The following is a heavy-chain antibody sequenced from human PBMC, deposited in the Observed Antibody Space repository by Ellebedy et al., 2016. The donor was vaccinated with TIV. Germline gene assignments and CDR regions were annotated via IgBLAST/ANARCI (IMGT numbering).Heavy chain of an antibody. D-gene: IGHD5-12*01. CDR2: MNQVGSET. Sequence: PGGSLRLSCAASGFTFTTYWMSWVRQAPGKGLEWVANMNQVGSETYYVDSVKGRFTISSDNAQNSLYLHMNNLRAEATAVYYCARDPNSPGDTGYGDYWGQGVVVTVST. CDR3: ARDPNSPGDTGYGDY. CDR1: GFTFTTYW. V-gene: IGHV3-7*03. J-gene: IGHJ4*02.